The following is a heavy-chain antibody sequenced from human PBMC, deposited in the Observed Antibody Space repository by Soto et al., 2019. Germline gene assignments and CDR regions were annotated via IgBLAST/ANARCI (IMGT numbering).Heavy chain of an antibody. V-gene: IGHV1-2*02. D-gene: IGHD3-10*01. CDR2: INPNSGGT. CDR1: GYTFTGYY. CDR3: ARGLGYYYGSGSYSPFDY. Sequence: ASVKVSCKASGYTFTGYYMHWVRQAPGQGLEWMGWINPNSGGTNYAQKFQGRVTMTRDTSISTAYMELSSLRSEDTAVYYCARGLGYYYGSGSYSPFDYWGQGTLVTVSS. J-gene: IGHJ4*02.